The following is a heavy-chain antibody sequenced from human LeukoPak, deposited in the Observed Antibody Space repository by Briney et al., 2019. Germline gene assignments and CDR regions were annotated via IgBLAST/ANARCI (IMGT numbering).Heavy chain of an antibody. Sequence: GGSLRLSCAASGFTFSSYSMNWVRQAPGEGLEWVSSISPTGSYIYYSDSMKGRFTISRDNAKNSLYLQMNSLRAEDTAVYYCASGLLISYNSSTYPPFDYWGQGTLVTVSS. CDR3: ASGLLISYNSSTYPPFDY. D-gene: IGHD6-6*01. J-gene: IGHJ4*02. CDR1: GFTFSSYS. V-gene: IGHV3-21*01. CDR2: ISPTGSYI.